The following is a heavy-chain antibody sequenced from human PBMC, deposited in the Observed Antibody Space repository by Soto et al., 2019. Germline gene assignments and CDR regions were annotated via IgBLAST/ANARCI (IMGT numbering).Heavy chain of an antibody. Sequence: QVQLVESGGGLVKPGGSLRLSCTGSGLNFRDYFMCWVRQAPGKGLEWISYIDKYGRTIYYADSVRGRFTISKDDARNSLHLQMNSLRAEDTAVYYCASRLRKTSFDLDDHWGQGTLVTVTS. CDR2: IDKYGRTI. CDR3: ASRLRKTSFDLDDH. CDR1: GLNFRDYF. V-gene: IGHV3-11*01. D-gene: IGHD2-21*02. J-gene: IGHJ4*02.